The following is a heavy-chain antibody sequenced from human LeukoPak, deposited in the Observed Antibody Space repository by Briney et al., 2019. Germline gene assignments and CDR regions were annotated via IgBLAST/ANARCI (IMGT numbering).Heavy chain of an antibody. CDR3: ARATRVVVTSGAYFDY. CDR1: GGSISSGGYY. V-gene: IGHV4-31*03. CDR2: IYYSGST. J-gene: IGHJ4*02. D-gene: IGHD2-15*01. Sequence: SETLSLTCTVSGGSISSGGYYWSWIRQHPGKGLEWIGYIYYSGSTYYNPSLKSRVTISVDTSKNQFSLKLSSVSAADTAVYYCARATRVVVTSGAYFDYWGQGTLVTVSS.